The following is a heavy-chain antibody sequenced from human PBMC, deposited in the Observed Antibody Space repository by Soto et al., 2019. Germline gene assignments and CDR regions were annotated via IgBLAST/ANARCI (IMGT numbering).Heavy chain of an antibody. Sequence: QVQLQESGPGLVKPSETLSLTCTVSGGSISSYYWSWIRQPPGKGLEWIGYIYYSGSTNYNPSLKSRVTISVDTSENQFSLKLSSVTAADTAVYYCARHSNYYGDYIFDYWGQGTLVTVSS. CDR3: ARHSNYYGDYIFDY. J-gene: IGHJ4*02. CDR1: GGSISSYY. V-gene: IGHV4-59*08. D-gene: IGHD4-17*01. CDR2: IYYSGST.